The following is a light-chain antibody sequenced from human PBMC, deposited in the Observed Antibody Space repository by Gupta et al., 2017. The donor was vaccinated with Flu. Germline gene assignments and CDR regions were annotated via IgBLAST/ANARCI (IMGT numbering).Light chain of an antibody. CDR1: KSRRNRNRNSY. J-gene: IGKJ2*01. CDR3: MQGQKTPRT. CDR2: AGS. V-gene: IGKV2-28*01. Sequence: LTPRAAAVRDRRTSKSRRNRNRNSYLDWYQQKPGQAPKLLIYAGSSRQSGVPERFSGSGSGTXFTLKIXRVEAEDVGVYYCMQGQKTPRTFGXGTKVEIK.